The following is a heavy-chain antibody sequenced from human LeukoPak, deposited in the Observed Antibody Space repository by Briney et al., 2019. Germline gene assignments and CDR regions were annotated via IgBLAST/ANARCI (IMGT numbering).Heavy chain of an antibody. CDR1: GGSFSGYY. V-gene: IGHV4-34*01. CDR2: INHSGST. Sequence: SETLSLTCAVYGGSFSGYYWSWIRQPPGKGLEWIGEINHSGSTNYNSSLKSRVTISVDTSKNQFSLKLSSVTAADTAVYYCARGRIAVAGTRGIYFDYWGQGTLVTVSS. J-gene: IGHJ4*02. D-gene: IGHD6-19*01. CDR3: ARGRIAVAGTRGIYFDY.